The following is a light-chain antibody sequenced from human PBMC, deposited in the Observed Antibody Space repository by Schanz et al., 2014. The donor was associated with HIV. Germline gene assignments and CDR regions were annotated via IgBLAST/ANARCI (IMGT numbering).Light chain of an antibody. CDR2: GNT. V-gene: IGLV1-40*01. CDR1: SSNIGSNY. J-gene: IGLJ3*02. Sequence: QSVLTQPPSASGTPGQRVTISCSGSSSNIGSNYVYWYQQLPGTAPKLLISGNTNRPSGVPDRISGSRSGASASLAITGLQAEDEADYYCQSHDSSLRASVFGGGTKLTVL. CDR3: QSHDSSLRASV.